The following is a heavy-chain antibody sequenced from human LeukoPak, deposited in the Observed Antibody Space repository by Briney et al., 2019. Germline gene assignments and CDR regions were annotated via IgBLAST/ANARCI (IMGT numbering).Heavy chain of an antibody. V-gene: IGHV4-34*01. Sequence: PSETLSLTRAVYGGSFSGYYWSWIRQPPGKGLEWIGEINHSGSTNYNPSLKSRVTISVDTSKNQFSLKLSSVTAADTAVYYCARGGPPITMIVDVAGNAFDIWGQGTMVTVSP. CDR2: INHSGST. CDR3: ARGGPPITMIVDVAGNAFDI. D-gene: IGHD3-22*01. CDR1: GGSFSGYY. J-gene: IGHJ3*02.